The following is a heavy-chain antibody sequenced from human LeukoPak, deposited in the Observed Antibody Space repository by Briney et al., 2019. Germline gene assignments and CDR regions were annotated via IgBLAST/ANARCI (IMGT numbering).Heavy chain of an antibody. D-gene: IGHD3-10*01. J-gene: IGHJ4*02. V-gene: IGHV1-24*01. Sequence: ASVKVSCKVSGYTLTELSMHWGRQAPGKGLEWRGGFDPEDGETIYAQKFQGRVTMTEDTSTDTAYMELSSLRSEDTAVYYCATEVPNYYGSGSYRRLFDYWGQGTLVTVSS. CDR3: ATEVPNYYGSGSYRRLFDY. CDR1: GYTLTELS. CDR2: FDPEDGET.